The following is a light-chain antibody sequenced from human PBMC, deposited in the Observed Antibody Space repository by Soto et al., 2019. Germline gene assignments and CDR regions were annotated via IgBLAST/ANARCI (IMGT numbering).Light chain of an antibody. Sequence: QSVLTQPASVSGSPGQSITISCSGTSSDDGGYDHVSWYQHHPGEAPKLMIYEVSYRPSGVSTRFSGSKSGNTASLTISGLQAEDEADYYCSSYTSSSTGGLFGGGTKLTVL. V-gene: IGLV2-14*01. CDR1: SSDDGGYDH. CDR2: EVS. CDR3: SSYTSSSTGGL. J-gene: IGLJ2*01.